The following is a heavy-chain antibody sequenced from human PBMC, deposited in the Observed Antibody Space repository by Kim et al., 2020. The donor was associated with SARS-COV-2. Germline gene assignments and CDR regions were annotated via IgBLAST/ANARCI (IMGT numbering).Heavy chain of an antibody. J-gene: IGHJ4*02. D-gene: IGHD2-15*01. CDR1: GDSIGSGGYS. V-gene: IGHV4-30-2*01. CDR2: IYYRGTT. CDR3: ARGDSLIEYFDY. Sequence: TLSLTCAVSGDSIGSGGYSWNWIRQAPGKALEWMGHIYYRGTTFYNPSLNSRLTMSVDTSINQFALQLRSVTAADTAIYYCARGDSLIEYFDYWGQGILVTVSS.